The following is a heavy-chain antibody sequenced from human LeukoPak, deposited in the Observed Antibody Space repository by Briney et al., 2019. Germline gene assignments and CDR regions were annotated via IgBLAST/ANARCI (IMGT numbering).Heavy chain of an antibody. CDR2: IYTSGST. CDR3: GSEIYDSSGYYPLDY. Sequence: PSETLSLTCTVSGGSISSYYWSWIRQPAGKGLEWIGRIYTSGSTNYNPSLKSRVTMSVDTSKNQFSLKLSSVTAADTAVYYCGSEIYDSSGYYPLDYWGQGTLVTVSS. D-gene: IGHD3-22*01. CDR1: GGSISSYY. J-gene: IGHJ4*02. V-gene: IGHV4-4*07.